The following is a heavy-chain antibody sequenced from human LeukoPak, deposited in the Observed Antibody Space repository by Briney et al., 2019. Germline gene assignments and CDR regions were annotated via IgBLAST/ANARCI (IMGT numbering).Heavy chain of an antibody. CDR1: GFTFSSYT. D-gene: IGHD2-15*01. CDR2: ISSDGSDT. CDR3: ATDATYWSDSRSSGPYYFYY. V-gene: IGHV3-30*17. Sequence: GGSLRLSCAASGFTFSSYTMHWVRQAPGKGLEWVALISSDGSDTYHADSVKGRFTISRDNSKNTLCLQMNTLRAEDKSVYYCATDATYWSDSRSSGPYYFYYWGPGTLVTASS. J-gene: IGHJ4*02.